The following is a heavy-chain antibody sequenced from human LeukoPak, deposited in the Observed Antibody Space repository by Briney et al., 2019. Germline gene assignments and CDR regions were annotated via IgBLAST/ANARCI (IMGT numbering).Heavy chain of an antibody. V-gene: IGHV1-2*02. CDR3: ARVSYYGSGSYYFYYYMGV. J-gene: IGHJ6*03. CDR2: INPNSGGT. Sequence: ASVTVSCKASGYTFTDYYIHRVRQAPGQGLEWMGWINPNSGGTKYAQKFQGRVTMTRDTSISTAYMELSRLRSDDTAVYYCARVSYYGSGSYYFYYYMGVWGKGTTVTISS. D-gene: IGHD3-10*01. CDR1: GYTFTDYY.